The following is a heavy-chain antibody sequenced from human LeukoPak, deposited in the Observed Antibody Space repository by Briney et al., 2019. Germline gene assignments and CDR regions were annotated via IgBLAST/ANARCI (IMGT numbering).Heavy chain of an antibody. D-gene: IGHD3-22*01. CDR2: IIGGGGST. J-gene: IGHJ3*02. Sequence: PGGTLRLSCAASGFPFSSHGMSWVRQAPGKGLEWVSGIIGGGGSTYYAGSVKGRFTISGDNSRNTLFLQMNSLRAEDTAVYYCARDVTMIVVEAFDIWGQGTMVTVSS. V-gene: IGHV3-23*01. CDR3: ARDVTMIVVEAFDI. CDR1: GFPFSSHG.